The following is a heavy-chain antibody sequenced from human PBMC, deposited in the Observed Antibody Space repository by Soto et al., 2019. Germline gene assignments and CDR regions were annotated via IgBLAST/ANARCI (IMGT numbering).Heavy chain of an antibody. CDR2: INPNSGGT. Sequence: ASVKVSCKASGYTFTGYYMHWVRQAPGQGLEWMGWINPNSGGTNYAQKFQGWVTMTRDTSISTAYMELSRPRSDDTAVYYCAISSYRSSSPLYGMDVWGQGSTVTGSS. CDR1: GYTFTGYY. CDR3: AISSYRSSSPLYGMDV. V-gene: IGHV1-2*04. J-gene: IGHJ6*02. D-gene: IGHD6-6*01.